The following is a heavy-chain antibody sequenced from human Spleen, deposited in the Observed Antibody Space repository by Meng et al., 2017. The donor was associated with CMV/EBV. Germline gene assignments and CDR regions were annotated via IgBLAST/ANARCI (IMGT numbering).Heavy chain of an antibody. D-gene: IGHD2-8*01. CDR2: ISAYNGNT. CDR3: ARGGCTNGVCSFFPGLYYYYYGMDV. V-gene: IGHV1-18*01. Sequence: WVRQAPGQGLEWMGWISAYNGNTNYAQKLQGRVTMTTDTSTSTAYMELRSLRSDDTAVYYCARGGCTNGVCSFFPGLYYYYYGMDVWGQGTTVTVSS. J-gene: IGHJ6*02.